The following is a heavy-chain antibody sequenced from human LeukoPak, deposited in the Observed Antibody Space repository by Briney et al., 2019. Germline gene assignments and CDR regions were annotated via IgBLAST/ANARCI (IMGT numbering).Heavy chain of an antibody. D-gene: IGHD6-6*01. V-gene: IGHV4-34*01. CDR2: INHSGST. CDR3: ARAAARPTLVDY. J-gene: IGHJ4*02. Sequence: SETLSLTCAVYGGSFSGYYWSWIRQPPGKGLEWIGEINHSGSTNYNPSLKSRVTISVDTSKNQFSLKLSSVTAADTAVYYCARAAARPTLVDYWGQGTLVTVSS. CDR1: GGSFSGYY.